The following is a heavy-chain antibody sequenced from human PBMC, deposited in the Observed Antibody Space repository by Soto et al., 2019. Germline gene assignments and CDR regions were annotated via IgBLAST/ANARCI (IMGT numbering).Heavy chain of an antibody. V-gene: IGHV1-69*01. J-gene: IGHJ6*02. D-gene: IGHD2-15*01. Sequence: QVQLVQSGAEVKKPGSSVKVSCKASGGTFSSYAISWVRQAPGQGLEWMGGIIPIFGTAHYAQKFQGRVTITEDESTSTAYMELSSLRSEDTAVYYCARGRGCSGGSCYSGLSYYYYGMDVWGQGTTVTVSS. CDR1: GGTFSSYA. CDR3: ARGRGCSGGSCYSGLSYYYYGMDV. CDR2: IIPIFGTA.